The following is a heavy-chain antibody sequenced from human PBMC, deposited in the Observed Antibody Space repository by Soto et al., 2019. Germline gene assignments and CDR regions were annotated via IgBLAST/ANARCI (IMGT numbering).Heavy chain of an antibody. J-gene: IGHJ5*01. CDR1: GDTFTTYY. V-gene: IGHV1-46*01. CDR2: INPSSGGT. Sequence: ASLKVSCKASGDTFTTYYIHWVRQAPGQGLEWMVRINPSSGGTNYAQKFQGRVTMTRDASTSTVYMELSSLTSDDTAVFYCAKGFGLSSRGCLAEKCFDPWGQGTLVTVSS. CDR3: AKGFGLSSRGCLAEKCFDP. D-gene: IGHD6-13*01.